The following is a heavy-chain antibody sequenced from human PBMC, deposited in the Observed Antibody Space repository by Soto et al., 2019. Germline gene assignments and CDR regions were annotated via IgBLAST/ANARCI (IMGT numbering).Heavy chain of an antibody. CDR2: ISSSISTM. V-gene: IGHV3-48*02. CDR1: GFTFSSYS. D-gene: IGHD5-18*01. CDR3: AREVRDTAVADFDY. J-gene: IGHJ4*02. Sequence: EVQLVESGGGLVQPGGSLRLSCAASGFTFSSYSMNWVRQAPGKGLEWLSYISSSISTMHYADSVKGRFTISRDNAKNSLYLQINSLRDEDADAYYCAREVRDTAVADFDYWGQGTLVTVAS.